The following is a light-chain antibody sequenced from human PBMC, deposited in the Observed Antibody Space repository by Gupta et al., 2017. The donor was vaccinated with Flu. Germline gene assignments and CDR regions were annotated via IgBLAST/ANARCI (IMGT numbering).Light chain of an antibody. Sequence: SYVLTQPPSVSVAPGQTASITCGGNNIGGKSVFWYQQKPGQAPLLVVYDDSDRPSGIPKRFSGSNSGNTATLTIGRVEAGDEADYYCQVWESSSDHRVFGGGTRLTGL. CDR2: DDS. J-gene: IGLJ3*02. CDR1: NIGGKS. CDR3: QVWESSSDHRV. V-gene: IGLV3-21*02.